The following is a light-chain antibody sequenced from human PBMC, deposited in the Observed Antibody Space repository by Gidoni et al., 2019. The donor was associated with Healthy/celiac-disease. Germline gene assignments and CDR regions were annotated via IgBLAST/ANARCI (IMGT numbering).Light chain of an antibody. Sequence: DIVMTQSPLSLPVTPGEPASISCRSSKSLLHINGYNYFDWYLQKPGQAPQLLIYLGSNRASGVPDRFSGRGSGTYFTLKISRVEAEDVGVYYCRQALQTRAFGPGTKVDIK. CDR3: RQALQTRA. CDR1: KSLLHINGYNY. V-gene: IGKV2-28*01. J-gene: IGKJ3*01. CDR2: LGS.